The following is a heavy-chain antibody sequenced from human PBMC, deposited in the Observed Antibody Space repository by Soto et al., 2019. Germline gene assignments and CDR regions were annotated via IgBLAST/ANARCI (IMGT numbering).Heavy chain of an antibody. J-gene: IGHJ6*02. CDR2: LSYDGRIE. CDR1: GFTFSGYT. D-gene: IGHD3-10*01. V-gene: IGHV3-30-3*01. Sequence: QVQLVESGGGVVQPGKSLRLSCAASGFTFSGYTINWVRQAPGKGLEWVALLSYDGRIEFYADSVKGRFTISRDNSKNTFYLLMSTLRGEDTAVYYCARDRDHAQFGHYDFDVWGHGTTVTVSS. CDR3: ARDRDHAQFGHYDFDV.